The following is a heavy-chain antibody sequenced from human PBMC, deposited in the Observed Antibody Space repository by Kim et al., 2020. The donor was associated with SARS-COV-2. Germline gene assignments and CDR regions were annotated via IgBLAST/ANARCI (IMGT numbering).Heavy chain of an antibody. CDR1: GGSFSGYY. V-gene: IGHV4-34*01. D-gene: IGHD2-2*01. Sequence: SETLSLTCAVYGGSFSGYYWSWIRQPPGKGLEWIGEINHSGSTNYNPSLKSRVTISVDTSKNQFSLKLSSVTAADTAVYYCARGGGVVPASGPTRSSWFLVYWGQGTLVTVSS. J-gene: IGHJ4*02. CDR3: ARGGGVVPASGPTRSSWFLVY. CDR2: INHSGST.